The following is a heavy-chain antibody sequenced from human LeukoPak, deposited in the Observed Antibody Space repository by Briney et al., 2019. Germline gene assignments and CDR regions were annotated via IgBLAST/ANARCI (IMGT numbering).Heavy chain of an antibody. Sequence: PSQTLSLTCAVSGGSISSGGYSWTWIRQPPGKGLEWIGYMYYSGSTYYNPSLKSRVTISVDTSKNQFSLKLSSVTAADTAVYYCGRASYGDYLDYWGQGTLVTVSS. V-gene: IGHV4-30-4*07. D-gene: IGHD4-17*01. CDR3: GRASYGDYLDY. CDR1: GGSISSGGYS. J-gene: IGHJ4*02. CDR2: MYYSGST.